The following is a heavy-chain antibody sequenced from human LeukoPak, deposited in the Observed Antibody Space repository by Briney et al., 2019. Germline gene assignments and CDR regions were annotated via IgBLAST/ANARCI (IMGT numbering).Heavy chain of an antibody. J-gene: IGHJ4*02. CDR2: IYYSGYT. Sequence: SETLSLTCTVSGGSIRSSKYYGGWIRQPPGKGLEWIGSIYYSGYTDYTPSLKSRVMISIDTSKNQFSLRLSSVTAADTAVYYCARHGTYYYDSSGYSFDYWGQGTLVTVSS. CDR1: GGSIRSSKYY. CDR3: ARHGTYYYDSSGYSFDY. D-gene: IGHD3-22*01. V-gene: IGHV4-39*01.